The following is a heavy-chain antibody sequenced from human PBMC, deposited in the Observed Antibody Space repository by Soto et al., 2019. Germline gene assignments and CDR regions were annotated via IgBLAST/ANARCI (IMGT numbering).Heavy chain of an antibody. CDR2: ISSSSSTI. V-gene: IGHV3-48*02. J-gene: IGHJ6*02. CDR3: ARLPHYYYGMDV. Sequence: GGSLRLSCAASGFTVSSYSMNWVRQAPGKGMEWVSYISSSSSTIYYADSVKGRFTISRGNAKNSLYLQMNSLRDEDTAVYYCARLPHYYYGMDVWGQGTTVTVSS. CDR1: GFTVSSYS.